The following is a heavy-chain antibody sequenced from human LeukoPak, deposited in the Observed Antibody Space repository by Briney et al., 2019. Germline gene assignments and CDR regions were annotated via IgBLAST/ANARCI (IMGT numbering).Heavy chain of an antibody. V-gene: IGHV4-39*01. Sequence: SETLSLTCTVSGGSISSSSYYWGWIRQPPGTGLEWIGSIYYSGSTYYNPSLKSRVTISVDTSKNQFSLKLSSVTAADTAVYYCARHHGGGWYGPVYFDYWGQGTLVTVSS. CDR2: IYYSGST. CDR1: GGSISSSSYY. J-gene: IGHJ4*02. D-gene: IGHD6-19*01. CDR3: ARHHGGGWYGPVYFDY.